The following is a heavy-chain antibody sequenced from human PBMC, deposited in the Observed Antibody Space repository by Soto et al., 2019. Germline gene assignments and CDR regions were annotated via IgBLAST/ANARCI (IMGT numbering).Heavy chain of an antibody. V-gene: IGHV1-2*02. D-gene: IGHD3-16*01. CDR1: GYTFTGYY. CDR2: INPNSGGT. Sequence: GASVKVSCKASGYTFTGYYMHWVRQAPGQGLEWMGWINPNSGGTNYAQKFQGRVTLTRDTSISTAYMDLTRLTSDDTAIYYCARIEGSASLAGDWGQGTQVTVSS. J-gene: IGHJ4*02. CDR3: ARIEGSASLAGD.